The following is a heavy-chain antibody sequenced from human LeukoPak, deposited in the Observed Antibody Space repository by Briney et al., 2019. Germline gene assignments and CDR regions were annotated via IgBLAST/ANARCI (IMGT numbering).Heavy chain of an antibody. CDR1: GFIFSNYG. CDR3: ARDYYDSSGYYPWGY. CDR2: ISYDGINK. D-gene: IGHD3-22*01. Sequence: GRSLRLSCAASGFIFSNYGMHWVRQAPGKGLEWVAVISYDGINKYYADSVKGRFTISRDNSKNTLYLQMNSLRAEDTAVYYCARDYYDSSGYYPWGYWGQGTLVTVSS. V-gene: IGHV3-30*03. J-gene: IGHJ4*02.